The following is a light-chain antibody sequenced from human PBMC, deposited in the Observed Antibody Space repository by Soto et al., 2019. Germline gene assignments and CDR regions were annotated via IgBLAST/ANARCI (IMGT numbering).Light chain of an antibody. J-gene: IGKJ1*01. CDR1: QSVGSK. V-gene: IGKV3-20*01. CDR2: GAS. Sequence: EIVMTQSPPTLSVSPGERATLSCRASQSVGSKLAWYQQRPGQAPRLLIYGASTRAAGIPDRFSGSGSGTDFTLTISRLEPEDFAVYYCQQYGRSPPVKFGQGTKVDIK. CDR3: QQYGRSPPVK.